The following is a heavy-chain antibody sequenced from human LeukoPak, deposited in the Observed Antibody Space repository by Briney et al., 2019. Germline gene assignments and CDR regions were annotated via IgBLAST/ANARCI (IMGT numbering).Heavy chain of an antibody. Sequence: PGGSLRLSCAASGFTFSTYSMNWVRRAPGKGLEWVSYISNSSSTIYYAHSVEGRFTISRINAKNSLYLQMTSLRAEDTAVYYCARDVVTETTYYFDYWGQGTLVTVSS. V-gene: IGHV3-48*01. J-gene: IGHJ4*02. CDR1: GFTFSTYS. D-gene: IGHD1-20*01. CDR2: ISNSSSTI. CDR3: ARDVVTETTYYFDY.